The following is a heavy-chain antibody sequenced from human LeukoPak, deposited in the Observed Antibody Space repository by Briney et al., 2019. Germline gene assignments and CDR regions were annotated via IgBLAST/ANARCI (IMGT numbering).Heavy chain of an antibody. Sequence: PGGSLRLSCAASGFTFDDYAMHWVRQAPGKGLEWVSGISWNSGSIGYADSVKGRFTISRDNAKNSLYLQMNSLRAEDTALYYCANLPEYQSSWSAGDAFDIWGQGTMVTVSS. J-gene: IGHJ3*02. CDR1: GFTFDDYA. V-gene: IGHV3-9*01. D-gene: IGHD6-13*01. CDR2: ISWNSGSI. CDR3: ANLPEYQSSWSAGDAFDI.